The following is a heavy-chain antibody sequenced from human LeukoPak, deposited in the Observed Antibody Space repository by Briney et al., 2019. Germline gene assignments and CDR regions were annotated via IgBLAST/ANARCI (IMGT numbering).Heavy chain of an antibody. CDR3: ARDRSNYYDSSGYPAFDI. J-gene: IGHJ3*02. V-gene: IGHV1-69*04. D-gene: IGHD3-22*01. CDR2: IIPILGIA. CDR1: GGTFSSYA. Sequence: ALVKVSCKASGGTFSSYAISWVRQAPGQGLEWMGRIIPILGIANYAQKFQGRVTITADKSTSTAYMELSSLRSEDTAVYYCARDRSNYYDSSGYPAFDIWGQGTMVTVSS.